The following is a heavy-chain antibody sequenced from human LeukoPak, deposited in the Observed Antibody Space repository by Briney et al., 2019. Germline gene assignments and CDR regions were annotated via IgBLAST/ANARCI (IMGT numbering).Heavy chain of an antibody. CDR3: AMSSGYYYIHY. J-gene: IGHJ4*02. V-gene: IGHV3-30-3*01. CDR1: GFTFSTYA. D-gene: IGHD3-22*01. Sequence: YPGGSLRLSCAASGFTFSTYAMHWVRQAPGKGLEWVAVISYDGSNKYYADSVKGRFTVSRDNSKNTLYLQMNSLRAEDTAVYYCAMSSGYYYIHYWGQGTLATVSS. CDR2: ISYDGSNK.